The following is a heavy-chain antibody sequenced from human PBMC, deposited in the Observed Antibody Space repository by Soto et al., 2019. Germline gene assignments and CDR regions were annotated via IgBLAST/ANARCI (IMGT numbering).Heavy chain of an antibody. CDR1: GFTFSDHY. V-gene: IGHV3-11*01. J-gene: IGHJ3*02. D-gene: IGHD2-15*01. CDR3: ASGWGFCSGGSCPDAFDI. Sequence: TGGSLRLSCAASGFTFSDHYMSWIRQAPGKGLEWVSYISSSGSTIYYADSVKGRFTISRDNAKNSLYLQMNSLRAEDTAVYYCASGWGFCSGGSCPDAFDIWGQGTMVTVSS. CDR2: ISSSGSTI.